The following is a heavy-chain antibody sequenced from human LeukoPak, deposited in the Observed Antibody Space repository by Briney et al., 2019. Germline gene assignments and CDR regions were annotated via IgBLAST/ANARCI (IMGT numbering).Heavy chain of an antibody. D-gene: IGHD1-20*01. CDR3: ARGGNWNRYYYYGMDA. Sequence: PSETLSLTCAVYGGSFSGYYWSWIRQPPGKGLEWIGEINHSGSTNYNPSLKSRVTISVDTSKNQFSLKLSSVTAADTAVYYCARGGNWNRYYYYGMDAWGQGTTVTVSS. CDR1: GGSFSGYY. CDR2: INHSGST. V-gene: IGHV4-34*01. J-gene: IGHJ6*02.